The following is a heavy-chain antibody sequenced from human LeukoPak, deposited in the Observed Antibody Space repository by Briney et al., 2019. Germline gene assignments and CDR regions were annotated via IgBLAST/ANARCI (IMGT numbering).Heavy chain of an antibody. Sequence: GGSLRLSCAASGFTFSSYSMNWVRQAPGKGLEWVSSISSSSSYIYYADSVKGRFTISRDNAKNSLYLQMNNLRAEDTAVYYCARDRGGGSSWYEIDYWGQGTLVTVSS. J-gene: IGHJ4*02. D-gene: IGHD6-13*01. CDR2: ISSSSSYI. V-gene: IGHV3-21*01. CDR1: GFTFSSYS. CDR3: ARDRGGGSSWYEIDY.